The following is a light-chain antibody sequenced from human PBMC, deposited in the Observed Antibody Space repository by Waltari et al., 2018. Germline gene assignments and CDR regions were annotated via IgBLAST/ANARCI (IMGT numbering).Light chain of an antibody. V-gene: IGLV2-14*01. Sequence: QVALAQPTCVCGAPGESITISSTGTSRDVGFYNHFFWYQQYTGKVPQLLIYDVSDRPSGVSSRFSGSKSGNTASLNISGLQADDEADYYCNSYTGSSSWVVGGGTKLTVL. CDR2: DVS. J-gene: IGLJ3*02. CDR1: SRDVGFYNH. CDR3: NSYTGSSSWV.